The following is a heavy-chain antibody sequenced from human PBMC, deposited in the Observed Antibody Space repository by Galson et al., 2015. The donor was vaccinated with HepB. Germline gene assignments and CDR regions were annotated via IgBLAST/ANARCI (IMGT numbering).Heavy chain of an antibody. CDR2: IYTSGST. V-gene: IGHV4-4*07. Sequence: ETLSLTCTVSGGSISSYYWSWIRQPAGKGLEWIGRIYTSGSTNYNPSLKSRVTMSVDTSKNQFSLKLSSVTAADTAVYYCARDTGWGIAASPYYYYGMDVWGQGTTVTVSS. CDR3: ARDTGWGIAASPYYYYGMDV. J-gene: IGHJ6*02. CDR1: GGSISSYY. D-gene: IGHD6-13*01.